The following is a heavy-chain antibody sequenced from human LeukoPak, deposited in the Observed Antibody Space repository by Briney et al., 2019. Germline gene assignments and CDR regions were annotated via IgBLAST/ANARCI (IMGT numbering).Heavy chain of an antibody. J-gene: IGHJ4*02. CDR3: ARVGGVAGRTGYDY. CDR2: ISAYNGNT. Sequence: ASVKVSCKASGYTFTSYGISWVRQAPGQGPEWMGWISAYNGNTNYAQKLQGRVTMTPDTSTSTAYMELRSLRSDDTAVYYCARVGGVAGRTGYDYWGQGTLVTVSS. D-gene: IGHD6-19*01. V-gene: IGHV1-18*01. CDR1: GYTFTSYG.